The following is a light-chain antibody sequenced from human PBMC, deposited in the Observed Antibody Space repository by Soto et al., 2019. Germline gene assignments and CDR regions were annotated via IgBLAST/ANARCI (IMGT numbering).Light chain of an antibody. V-gene: IGKV1-33*01. CDR3: QQYDNLPPTWT. CDR1: QDIATY. Sequence: DIQMTQSQFSLSAFVGNRVTITCQASQDIATYLNWYQQKPGKAPNLLIYDASNLETGVPSRFSGGGSGTHFTFTISNLQPEDIATYYCQQYDNLPPTWTFGQGTKVDIK. CDR2: DAS. J-gene: IGKJ1*01.